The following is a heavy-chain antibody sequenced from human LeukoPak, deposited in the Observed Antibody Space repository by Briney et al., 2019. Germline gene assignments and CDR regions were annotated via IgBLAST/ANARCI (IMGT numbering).Heavy chain of an antibody. CDR3: AREDGDYYYGMDV. Sequence: PGGSLRLSCAASGFNFSSYWIHWVRQAPGKGLVWVSRINSDVSSTTYADSVKGRLTISRDNAKNTLYLQMNSLRAEDTAVYYCAREDGDYYYGMDVWGQGTTVTVSS. CDR2: INSDVSST. J-gene: IGHJ6*02. D-gene: IGHD3-3*01. CDR1: GFNFSSYW. V-gene: IGHV3-74*01.